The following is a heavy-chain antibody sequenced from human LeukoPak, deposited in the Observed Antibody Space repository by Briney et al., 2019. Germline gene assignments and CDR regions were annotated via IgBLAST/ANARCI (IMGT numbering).Heavy chain of an antibody. V-gene: IGHV3-30*18. CDR2: ISNDGSNK. Sequence: PGGSLRLPCVASGFTFSSYGMHWVRQAPGKGLEWVAVISNDGSNKYYADSVKGRFTISRDNSKNTLYLQMNSLRAEDTAVYYCAKGRGAFDIWGQGTMVTVSS. CDR3: AKGRGAFDI. D-gene: IGHD3-10*01. CDR1: GFTFSSYG. J-gene: IGHJ3*02.